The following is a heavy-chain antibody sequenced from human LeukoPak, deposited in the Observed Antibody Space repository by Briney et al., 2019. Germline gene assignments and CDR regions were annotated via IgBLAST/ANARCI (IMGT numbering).Heavy chain of an antibody. D-gene: IGHD2-2*02. Sequence: PGRSLRLSCAASGFTFSSYAMHWVRLAPGKGLEWVAVISYDGSNKYYADSVKGRFTISRDNSKNTLYLQMNSLRAEDTAVYYCARVQVPAAILNWFDPWGQGPLVTVSS. CDR2: ISYDGSNK. CDR3: ARVQVPAAILNWFDP. J-gene: IGHJ5*02. V-gene: IGHV3-30-3*01. CDR1: GFTFSSYA.